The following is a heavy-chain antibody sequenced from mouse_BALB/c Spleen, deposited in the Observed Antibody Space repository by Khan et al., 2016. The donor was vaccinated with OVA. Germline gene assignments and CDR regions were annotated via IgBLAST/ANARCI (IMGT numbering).Heavy chain of an antibody. Sequence: QVQLKESGPGLVVPSQSLSITCTVSGFSLTSYGVNWVRQPPGKGLEWLGGIWAGGSINYNSALMSRLSISKDNSKSQVFLKMNSLQTDDTAMYYCARFYDGYLYAIDYWGQGTSVTVSS. CDR1: GFSLTSYG. D-gene: IGHD2-3*01. CDR2: IWAGGSI. CDR3: ARFYDGYLYAIDY. V-gene: IGHV2-9*02. J-gene: IGHJ4*01.